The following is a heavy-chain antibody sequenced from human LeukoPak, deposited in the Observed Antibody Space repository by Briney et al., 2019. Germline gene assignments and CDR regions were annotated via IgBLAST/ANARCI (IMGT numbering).Heavy chain of an antibody. J-gene: IGHJ5*02. D-gene: IGHD6-13*01. Sequence: SVKVSCKASGGTFSSYAISWVRQAPGQGLEWMGGIIPIFGTANYAQKFQGRVTITADESTSTAYMELSSLRSEDTAVYHCARDSSSWHEVDWFDPWGQGTLVTVSS. CDR2: IIPIFGTA. CDR1: GGTFSSYA. V-gene: IGHV1-69*13. CDR3: ARDSSSWHEVDWFDP.